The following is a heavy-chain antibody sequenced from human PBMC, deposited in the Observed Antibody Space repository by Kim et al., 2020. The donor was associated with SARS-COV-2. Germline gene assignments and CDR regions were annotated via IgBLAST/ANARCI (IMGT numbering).Heavy chain of an antibody. D-gene: IGHD1-1*01. CDR1: GFTFSSYG. CDR2: IFFDGSTK. Sequence: GGSLRLSCAASGFTFSSYGMHWVRQAPGKGLEWVASIFFDGSTKYYANSVKGRFTISRDNSKKTLSLQMNSLKPEDTTVYYCARDGDRSNWLFDHWGQGT. V-gene: IGHV3-30*03. J-gene: IGHJ4*02. CDR3: ARDGDRSNWLFDH.